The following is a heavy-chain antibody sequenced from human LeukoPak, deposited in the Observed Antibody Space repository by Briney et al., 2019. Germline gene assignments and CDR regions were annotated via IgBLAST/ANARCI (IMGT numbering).Heavy chain of an antibody. D-gene: IGHD3-16*01. CDR3: ARLYASATIFDY. Sequence: GGSLRLSCATSGFTVSSNYMSWVRQAPGKGLEWVSLIYSGGNTSYADSVKGRFTFSRGNSKNTLYLQMNSLSAEDTAVYYCARLYASATIFDYWGQGDLVTVSS. V-gene: IGHV3-53*01. J-gene: IGHJ4*02. CDR1: GFTVSSNY. CDR2: IYSGGNT.